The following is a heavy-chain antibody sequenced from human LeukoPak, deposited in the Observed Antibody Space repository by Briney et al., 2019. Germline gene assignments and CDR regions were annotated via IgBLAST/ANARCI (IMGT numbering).Heavy chain of an antibody. J-gene: IGHJ3*02. V-gene: IGHV1-2*06. D-gene: IGHD5-24*01. CDR1: GYTFTGYF. CDR2: INPKTGGT. CDR3: ARVGDGLNDAFDM. Sequence: ASVKVSCKASGYTFTGYFMNWVRQAPGQGPEWMGRINPKTGGTNYAQKFQGRVTMTRDTSITTGYMELSRLRSDDTAVYYCARVGDGLNDAFDMWGQGTLITVSS.